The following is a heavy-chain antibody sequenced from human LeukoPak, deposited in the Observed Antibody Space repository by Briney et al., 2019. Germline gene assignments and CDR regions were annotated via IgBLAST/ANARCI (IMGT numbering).Heavy chain of an antibody. CDR1: GYSFTNNW. V-gene: IGHV5-51*01. CDR2: ILPGDSDT. CDR3: ATYAGTSSKYFQH. D-gene: IGHD3-10*01. J-gene: IGHJ1*01. Sequence: GESLKISCKCSGYSFTNNWIGWVRQMPGKGREWMGIILPGDSDTRYSPSLQGQVTISADKSINTAYVQWSSLKASDTAMYYCATYAGTSSKYFQHWGQGTLVTVSS.